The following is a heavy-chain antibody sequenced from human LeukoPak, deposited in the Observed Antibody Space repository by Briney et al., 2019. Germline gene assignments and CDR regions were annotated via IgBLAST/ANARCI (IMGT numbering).Heavy chain of an antibody. V-gene: IGHV4-39*01. CDR1: GGSISSSSYY. CDR2: IYYSGST. Sequence: SETLSLTCTVSGGSISSSSYYWGWIRQPPGKGLEWIGNIYYSGSTYYNPSLKGRVTISVDTSENQFSLKLSSVTAADTAVYYCAKWELLRLFDYWGQGTLVTLSS. J-gene: IGHJ4*02. D-gene: IGHD1-26*01. CDR3: AKWELLRLFDY.